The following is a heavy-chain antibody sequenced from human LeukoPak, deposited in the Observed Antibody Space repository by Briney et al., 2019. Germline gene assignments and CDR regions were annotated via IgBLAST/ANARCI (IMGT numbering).Heavy chain of an antibody. CDR3: TTHPGWFGSY. J-gene: IGHJ4*02. D-gene: IGHD3-10*01. CDR2: IKSKTDGGTT. Sequence: GGSLILSCAASGFTFSNAWMSWVRQAPGMGLEWVGRIKSKTDGGTTDFAAPVKGRFTISRDDSRNTLYLQLSSLKTEDTAVYYCTTHPGWFGSYWGQGTLVTVSS. V-gene: IGHV3-15*01. CDR1: GFTFSNAW.